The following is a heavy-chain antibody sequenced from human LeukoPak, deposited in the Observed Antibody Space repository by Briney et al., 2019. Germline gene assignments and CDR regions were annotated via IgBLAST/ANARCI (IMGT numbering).Heavy chain of an antibody. CDR2: INWDGGAY. D-gene: IGHD2-15*01. CDR1: NYSITSGYF. J-gene: IGHJ4*02. V-gene: IGHV3-20*04. Sequence: ETLSLTCAVSNYSITSGYFWGWIRQPPGKGLEWVSGINWDGGAYNYGASVKSRFIISRDNAKNSLYLEMNSLRVEDTAVYFCARDLSSSWYSLAYWGQGILVTVSS. CDR3: ARDLSSSWYSLAY.